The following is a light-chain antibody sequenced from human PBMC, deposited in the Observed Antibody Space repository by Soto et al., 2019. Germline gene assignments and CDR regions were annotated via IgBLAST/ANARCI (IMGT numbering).Light chain of an antibody. CDR1: SGDIGGYDY. CDR3: SSFTSTFTHV. J-gene: IGLJ1*01. V-gene: IGLV2-14*03. CDR2: DVT. Sequence: QSVLTQPASVSRSPGQSITISCSGSSGDIGGYDYVSWYQQHPGKAPKLIIFDVTDRPSGISDRFSGSKSASTASLAISGLRTEDEADYYCSSFTSTFTHVFGTGTKSPS.